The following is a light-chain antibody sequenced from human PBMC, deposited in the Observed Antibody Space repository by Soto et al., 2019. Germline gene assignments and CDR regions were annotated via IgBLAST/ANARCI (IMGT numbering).Light chain of an antibody. J-gene: IGLJ3*02. CDR2: EVT. Sequence: QSALTQPPSASGSPGQSVTISCTGTSSDVGAYNYVCWYQQHPGKAPKLIISEVTKRPSGVPDRFSGSKSGNTASLTVTGLQAEDEADHYCSSYAGSNNPWVFGGGTMLTVL. CDR3: SSYAGSNNPWV. V-gene: IGLV2-8*01. CDR1: SSDVGAYNY.